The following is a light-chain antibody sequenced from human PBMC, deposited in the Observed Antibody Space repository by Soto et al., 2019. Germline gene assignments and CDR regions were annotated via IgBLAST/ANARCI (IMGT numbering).Light chain of an antibody. CDR3: ETWDSNTWV. V-gene: IGLV4-60*03. Sequence: QLVLTQSSSASASLGSSVKLTCTLSSGHSSYIIAWHQQQPGKAPRYLMKVENSGSYNKGSGVPNRFSGSTSGADRYLTISNLQSEDEADYYCETWDSNTWVFGGGTKLTVL. CDR2: VENSGSY. J-gene: IGLJ3*02. CDR1: SGHSSYI.